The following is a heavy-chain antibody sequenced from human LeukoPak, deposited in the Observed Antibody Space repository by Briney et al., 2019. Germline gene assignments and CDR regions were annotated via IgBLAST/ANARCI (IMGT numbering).Heavy chain of an antibody. Sequence: SETLSLTCAVYGGSFSGYYWSWIRQPPGKGLEWIGEINHSGSTNYNPSLKSRVTISVDTSKNQFSLKLSSVTAADTAVYYCAREGFGRGNWSYQPSWYNYWGQGTLVTVSS. D-gene: IGHD1-7*01. J-gene: IGHJ4*02. CDR1: GGSFSGYY. CDR2: INHSGST. V-gene: IGHV4-34*01. CDR3: AREGFGRGNWSYQPSWYNY.